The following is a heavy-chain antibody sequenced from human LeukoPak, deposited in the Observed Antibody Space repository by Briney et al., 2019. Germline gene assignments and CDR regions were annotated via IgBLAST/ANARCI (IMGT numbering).Heavy chain of an antibody. CDR2: INHSGST. CDR3: AREYVAVAGPWFDP. CDR1: GGSFSGYY. V-gene: IGHV4-34*01. D-gene: IGHD6-19*01. J-gene: IGHJ5*02. Sequence: PSETLSLTCAVYGGSFSGYYWSWIRQPPGKGLEWIGEINHSGSTNYNPSLKSRVTISVDTSKNQFSLKLSSVTAADTAVYYCAREYVAVAGPWFDPWGQGTLVTVSS.